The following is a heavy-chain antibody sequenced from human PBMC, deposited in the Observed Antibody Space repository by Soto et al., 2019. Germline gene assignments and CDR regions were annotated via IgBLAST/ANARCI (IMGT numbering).Heavy chain of an antibody. CDR1: GVSISSGNW. V-gene: IGHV4-4*02. D-gene: IGHD3-10*01. J-gene: IGHJ4*02. CDR3: ARLVYDTRLNYMYFDF. Sequence: QVKLQESGPGLATPSGTLSLTCAVSGVSISSGNWWTWVRQSPQRGLEYIGEIFHDGTANYYPSFERRVAISVDTSQNQFSLKLTSVTAADTASYFCARLVYDTRLNYMYFDFWGQGTLVTVSS. CDR2: IFHDGTA.